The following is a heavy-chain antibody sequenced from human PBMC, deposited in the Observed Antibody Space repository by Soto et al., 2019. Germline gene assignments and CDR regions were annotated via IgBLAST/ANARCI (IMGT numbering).Heavy chain of an antibody. D-gene: IGHD2-15*01. CDR1: GVTFSSYA. CDR2: ISYDGSNK. J-gene: IGHJ4*02. CDR3: ARVQDIVVVVPDLDY. Sequence: GGSLRLSCAASGVTFSSYAMHWVRQAPGKGLEWVAVISYDGSNKYYADSVKGRFTISRDNSKNTLYLQMNSLRAEDTAVYYCARVQDIVVVVPDLDYWGQGTLVTVSS. V-gene: IGHV3-30-3*01.